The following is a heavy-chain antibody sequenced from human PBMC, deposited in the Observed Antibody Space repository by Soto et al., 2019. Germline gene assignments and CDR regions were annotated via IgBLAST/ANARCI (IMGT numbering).Heavy chain of an antibody. CDR3: AREEEGELYHD. V-gene: IGHV3-33*01. D-gene: IGHD1-26*01. Sequence: QMQLVESGGGVVQPGTSLRLSCVASGFAFSRYGMHWVRQAPGKGLEWVAIIWYDGSNKYYGDSVKGRFTISRDNSKNTLYLQMNSLRAEDTAVYYCAREEEGELYHDWGQGTLVTVSS. CDR2: IWYDGSNK. J-gene: IGHJ4*02. CDR1: GFAFSRYG.